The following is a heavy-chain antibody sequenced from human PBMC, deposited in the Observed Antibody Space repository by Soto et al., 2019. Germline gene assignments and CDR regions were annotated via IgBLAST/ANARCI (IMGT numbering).Heavy chain of an antibody. Sequence: ELQLVESGGGLVQPGGSLRLSCATSGFAFSSYWMNWVRQVPGKGLEWVANIKQDGSEINYVDSVRGRFTISRDNANRSLYLQMNSLRAEDTAVYYCVRSSGWTGDYWGQGILVTVSS. CDR3: VRSSGWTGDY. J-gene: IGHJ4*02. D-gene: IGHD3-10*01. CDR1: GFAFSSYW. V-gene: IGHV3-7*04. CDR2: IKQDGSEI.